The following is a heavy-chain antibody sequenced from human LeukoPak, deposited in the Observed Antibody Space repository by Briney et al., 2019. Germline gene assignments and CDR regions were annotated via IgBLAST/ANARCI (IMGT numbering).Heavy chain of an antibody. V-gene: IGHV3-30*02. CDR2: IRYDGSNK. CDR1: GFTFSSYG. D-gene: IGHD6-19*01. CDR3: AKDIEGAGSGWSSHVGYFDY. Sequence: HPGGSLRLSCAASGFTFSSYGMHWVRQAPGKGLEWVAFIRYDGSNKYYADSVKGRFTISRDNSKNTLYLQMNSLRAEDTAVYYCAKDIEGAGSGWSSHVGYFDYWGQGTLVTVSS. J-gene: IGHJ4*02.